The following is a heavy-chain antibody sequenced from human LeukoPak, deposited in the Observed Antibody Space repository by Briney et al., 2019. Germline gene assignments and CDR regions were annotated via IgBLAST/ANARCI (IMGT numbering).Heavy chain of an antibody. CDR3: ARSVGYCSGGTCYSFDY. V-gene: IGHV3-7*01. J-gene: IGHJ4*02. CDR2: INQDGSEK. Sequence: GGSLRLSCAASGFTFSNYGMSWVRQAPGKGLEWVANINQDGSEKYYMDSVKGRFTISRDNAKNSLYLQMNSLRAEDTAVYYCARSVGYCSGGTCYSFDYWGQGTLVTVSS. D-gene: IGHD2-15*01. CDR1: GFTFSNYG.